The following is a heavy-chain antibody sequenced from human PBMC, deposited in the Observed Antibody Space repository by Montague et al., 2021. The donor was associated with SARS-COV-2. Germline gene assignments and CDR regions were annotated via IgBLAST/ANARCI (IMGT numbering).Heavy chain of an antibody. V-gene: IGHV4-59*01. CDR1: GVSITTYY. J-gene: IGHJ4*02. CDR3: ARQPYLASAYYFDY. CDR2: IFHSGHT. D-gene: IGHD3-10*01. Sequence: SETLSLTCSVSGVSITTYYWSWIRQAPGKGLEWIAYIFHSGHTNYNPSLRSRVAISIDTSRDQFSLSLTSITAADTAVYYCARQPYLASAYYFDYWGLGTLVTVSS.